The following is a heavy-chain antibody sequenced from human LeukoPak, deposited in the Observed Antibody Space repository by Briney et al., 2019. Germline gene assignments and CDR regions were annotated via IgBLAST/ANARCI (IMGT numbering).Heavy chain of an antibody. D-gene: IGHD2-2*01. J-gene: IGHJ5*02. CDR2: MYYSGST. Sequence: SETLSLTCIVSGGSITTHVWSWIRQPPGKGLEWVGHMYYSGSTYYNPSLKSRVTISVDTSKNQFSLKLSSVTAADTAVHYCARVRSGYCSSTSCPEWFDPWGQGTLVTVSS. CDR3: ARVRSGYCSSTSCPEWFDP. V-gene: IGHV4-59*11. CDR1: GGSITTHV.